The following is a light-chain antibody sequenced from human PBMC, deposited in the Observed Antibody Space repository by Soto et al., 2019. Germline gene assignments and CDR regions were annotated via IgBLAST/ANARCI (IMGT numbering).Light chain of an antibody. CDR3: QQYDSAPLT. V-gene: IGKV4-1*01. Sequence: DIVMTQSPDSLAVSLGERATINCTSSQSVLYSSNNKNYLAWYQQKPGQPPKLLIYWASTRESGVPDRFSGSGSGTDFTLTISRLQAEDVAVYYCQQYDSAPLTFGGGTKVEIK. CDR1: QSVLYSSNNKNY. J-gene: IGKJ4*01. CDR2: WAS.